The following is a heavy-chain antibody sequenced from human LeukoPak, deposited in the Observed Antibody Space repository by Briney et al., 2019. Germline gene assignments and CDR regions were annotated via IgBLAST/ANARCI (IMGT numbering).Heavy chain of an antibody. D-gene: IGHD3-22*01. V-gene: IGHV3-74*01. CDR3: AGAAPLNYYDSSGYDCDY. Sequence: PGGSLRLSCAASGFTFSNYWMHWVRQAPGKGLVWVSHIYSDGGSTSYADSVRGRFTISRDNAKNTLYLQMNSLRAEDTAVYYCAGAAPLNYYDSSGYDCDYWGQGTLVTVSS. CDR2: IYSDGGST. J-gene: IGHJ4*02. CDR1: GFTFSNYW.